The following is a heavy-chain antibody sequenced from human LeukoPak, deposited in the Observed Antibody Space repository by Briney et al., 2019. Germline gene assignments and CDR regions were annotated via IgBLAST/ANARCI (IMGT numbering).Heavy chain of an antibody. V-gene: IGHV6-1*01. D-gene: IGHD5-24*01. CDR1: GDSDSSNSAA. Sequence: SRTLSLTCAISGDSDSSNSAAWNWIRQSPSRGLEWLGRTYYRSEWYNDFTVSVKSRISINPDTSKNQLSLQLKSVTPEDTAIYYCARGRGEMATITGYYYYYMDVWGKGTTVTVSS. CDR2: TYYRSEWYN. J-gene: IGHJ6*03. CDR3: ARGRGEMATITGYYYYYMDV.